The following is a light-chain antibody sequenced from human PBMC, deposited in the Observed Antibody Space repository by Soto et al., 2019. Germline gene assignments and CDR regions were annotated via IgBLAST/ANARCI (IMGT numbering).Light chain of an antibody. V-gene: IGKV3-20*01. Sequence: EIVLTQSPGTLSLSPGERATLSCRASQSVSSSYLSWYQQKPGQAPRLLIYGTSSRATGIPDRVSGSGSGTDFTLTISRLEPEDFALYYCQQYVRSPPTWTFGQGTKVEIK. CDR3: QQYVRSPPTWT. CDR1: QSVSSSY. J-gene: IGKJ1*01. CDR2: GTS.